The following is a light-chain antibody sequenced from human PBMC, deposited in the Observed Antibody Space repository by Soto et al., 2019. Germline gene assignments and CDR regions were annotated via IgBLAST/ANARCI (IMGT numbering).Light chain of an antibody. CDR1: QSVSSS. V-gene: IGKV3-11*01. CDR2: EAP. Sequence: EIVLTQSPATLSLSPGERATLSCRASQSVSSSLAWYQQKLGQAPRLLIYEAPDRATGIPARFSGSGSGTDCPLIISSLEPEDFAVYYCQQGSTWPWTFGQGTKVEIK. J-gene: IGKJ1*01. CDR3: QQGSTWPWT.